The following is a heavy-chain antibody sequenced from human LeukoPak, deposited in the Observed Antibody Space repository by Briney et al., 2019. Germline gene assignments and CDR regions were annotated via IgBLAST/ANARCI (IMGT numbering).Heavy chain of an antibody. J-gene: IGHJ4*02. CDR2: FDPEDGET. Sequence: ASVKVSCKVSVYTLTELSMHWVRQSPGKELEWWGGFDPEDGETIYAQKFQCRVTMTEDTSTDTAYMELSSLRSEDTAVYYCATDRGRRYFDYWGQGTLVTVSS. CDR3: ATDRGRRYFDY. V-gene: IGHV1-24*01. D-gene: IGHD3-10*01. CDR1: VYTLTELS.